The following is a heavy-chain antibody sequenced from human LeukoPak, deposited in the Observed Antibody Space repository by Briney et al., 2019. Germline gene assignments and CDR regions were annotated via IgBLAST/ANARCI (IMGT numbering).Heavy chain of an antibody. J-gene: IGHJ4*01. Sequence: GGSLRLSCVASEFDFFSYGMQWVRQAPGKGLVWVARIFADGSTTTYADSVKGRFTISRDNAKNTLYLEMKSLRVEDTAVYYCARELPREVTLDYWGQGTLVTVSP. V-gene: IGHV3-74*03. D-gene: IGHD2-21*02. CDR2: IFADGSTT. CDR3: ARELPREVTLDY. CDR1: EFDFFSYG.